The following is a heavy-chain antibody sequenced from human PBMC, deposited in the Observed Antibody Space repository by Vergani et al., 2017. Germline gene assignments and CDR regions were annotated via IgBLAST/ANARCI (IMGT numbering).Heavy chain of an antibody. Sequence: QVQLQESGPGLLKPSQTLSLTCTVSGESIRSGSHYWSWLRQPAGEGPEWIGHIHTGWSTHLNPSFKSRVTISVDTSKSQFSLTLNAVTVADTAVYYCARSRPYCTSGSCPASWGQGTLVTVSS. D-gene: IGHD2-15*01. J-gene: IGHJ4*02. CDR1: GESIRSGSHY. V-gene: IGHV4-61*02. CDR3: ARSRPYCTSGSCPAS. CDR2: IHTGWST.